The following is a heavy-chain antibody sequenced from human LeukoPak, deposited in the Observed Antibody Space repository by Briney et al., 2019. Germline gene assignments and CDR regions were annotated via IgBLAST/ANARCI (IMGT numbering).Heavy chain of an antibody. CDR3: ARDLGMATGDY. Sequence: PLETLSLTCSVSGGSISRYYWTWIRQPPGKGLEWIGYIYYSGSTNYNPSLKSRVTISVDTSKNQFSLKLSSVTAADTAVYYCARDLGMATGDYWGQGTLVTVPS. V-gene: IGHV4-59*12. CDR1: GGSISRYY. CDR2: IYYSGST. D-gene: IGHD5-24*01. J-gene: IGHJ4*02.